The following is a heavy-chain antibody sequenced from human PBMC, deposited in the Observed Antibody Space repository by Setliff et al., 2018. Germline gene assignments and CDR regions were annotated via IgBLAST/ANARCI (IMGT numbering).Heavy chain of an antibody. CDR2: IYYTGST. J-gene: IGHJ4*02. V-gene: IGHV4-39*07. CDR3: ARDMGQPYYFES. CDR1: GSSISSSSHY. D-gene: IGHD1-1*01. Sequence: ASETLSLTCTVSGSSISSSSHYWGWIRQPPGKGLEWIGSIYYTGSTYYNPSLKSRVTMSVDTSKRQFSLKLGSATAADTAVYYCARDMGQPYYFESWGLGTLVTVSS.